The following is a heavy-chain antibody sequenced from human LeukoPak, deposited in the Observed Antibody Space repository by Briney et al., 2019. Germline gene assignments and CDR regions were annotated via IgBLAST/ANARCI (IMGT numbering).Heavy chain of an antibody. Sequence: VASVKVSCKASTYTFTVYYVHWVRHGPGPGLEWMAWINPKSGGTKFAQKFQGRVTVTSDTSTSTAYMELSRRTADDTAVYYCAKGAGGNSFDYWGQGTLVTVSS. J-gene: IGHJ4*02. V-gene: IGHV1-2*02. D-gene: IGHD4-23*01. CDR3: AKGAGGNSFDY. CDR2: INPKSGGT. CDR1: TYTFTVYY.